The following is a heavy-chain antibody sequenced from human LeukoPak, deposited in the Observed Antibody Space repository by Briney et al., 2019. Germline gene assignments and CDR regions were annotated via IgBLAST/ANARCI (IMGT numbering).Heavy chain of an antibody. D-gene: IGHD2-8*01. CDR2: IETSGST. V-gene: IGHV4-61*02. J-gene: IGHJ5*02. Sequence: SETLSLTCTVSGGSISSGGYFWSWIRQPAGKGVEWIGRIETSGSTNYNPSLKSRVTISVDTSKNQFSLKLRSVTAADTAVYYCARALCINGICEWFDPWGQGTLVTVSS. CDR1: GGSISSGGYF. CDR3: ARALCINGICEWFDP.